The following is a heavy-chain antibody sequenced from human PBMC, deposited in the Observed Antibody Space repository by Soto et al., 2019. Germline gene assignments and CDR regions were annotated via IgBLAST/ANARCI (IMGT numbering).Heavy chain of an antibody. V-gene: IGHV1-69*13. CDR3: ARGAMANFDF. CDR1: GGTFGRHG. CDR2: FIAMLGTP. D-gene: IGHD5-18*01. Sequence: AVKVSCKACGGTFGRHGIAWVRQAPGQGLEWMGGFIAMLGTPTYAKKVQGRATITADESLTSSYLELRSLRSEDTAVYFCARGAMANFDFWGQGTVVTVSS. J-gene: IGHJ4*02.